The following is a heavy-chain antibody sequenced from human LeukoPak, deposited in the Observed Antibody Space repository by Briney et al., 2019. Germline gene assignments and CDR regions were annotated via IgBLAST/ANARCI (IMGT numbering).Heavy chain of an antibody. CDR3: ARFDSGSYDFDY. CDR2: ISSSSSYI. CDR1: GFTFSSYW. J-gene: IGHJ4*02. Sequence: GRSLRLSCAASGFTFSSYWMSWVRQAPGKGLEWVSSISSSSSYIYYADSVKGRFTISRDNAKNSLYLQMNSLRAEDTAVYYCARFDSGSYDFDYWGQGTLVTVSS. V-gene: IGHV3-21*01. D-gene: IGHD1-26*01.